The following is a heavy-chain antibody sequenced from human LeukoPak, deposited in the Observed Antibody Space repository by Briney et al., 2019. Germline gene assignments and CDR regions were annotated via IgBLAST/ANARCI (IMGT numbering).Heavy chain of an antibody. J-gene: IGHJ4*02. D-gene: IGHD3-22*01. Sequence: SETLSLTCTVSGGSISSYYWSWIRQPPGKGLEWIGYIYYSGSTNHNPSLKSRVTISVDTSKNQFSLKLSSVTGADAAVYYWARRAYYYYSSGSSKAHHFDYWGQGTLVTVSS. CDR2: IYYSGST. CDR3: ARRAYYYYSSGSSKAHHFDY. CDR1: GGSISSYY. V-gene: IGHV4-59*12.